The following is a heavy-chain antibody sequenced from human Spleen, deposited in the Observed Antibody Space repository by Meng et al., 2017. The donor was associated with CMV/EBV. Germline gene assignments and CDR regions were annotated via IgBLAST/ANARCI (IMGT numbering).Heavy chain of an antibody. Sequence: QLRRQESGPGLVKPSETLSLTCTVSGGSITTYYWNWIRQPPGKGLEWIAYIYPNGGTNYDPSLKSRVTISIDTSKNQFSLDLRSVTAADTAVYYCARGGMNIRWFDPWGQGTLVTVSS. CDR2: IYPNGGT. CDR3: ARGGMNIRWFDP. V-gene: IGHV4-59*01. CDR1: GGSITTYY. D-gene: IGHD6-13*01. J-gene: IGHJ5*02.